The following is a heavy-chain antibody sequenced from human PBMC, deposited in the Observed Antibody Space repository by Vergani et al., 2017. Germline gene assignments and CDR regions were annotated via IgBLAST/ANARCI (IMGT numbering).Heavy chain of an antibody. CDR3: AKGLNGVGCSSTSCYRNYYYYMDV. J-gene: IGHJ6*03. Sequence: EVQLLESGGGLVQPGGSLRLSCAASGFTFSSSAMSWVRQAPGKGLEWVSAISGSGGSTYYADSVKGRFTISRDNSKNKLYLQMNSLRAEDTAVYYCAKGLNGVGCSSTSCYRNYYYYMDVWGKGTTVTVSS. CDR2: ISGSGGST. V-gene: IGHV3-23*01. CDR1: GFTFSSSA. D-gene: IGHD2-2*01.